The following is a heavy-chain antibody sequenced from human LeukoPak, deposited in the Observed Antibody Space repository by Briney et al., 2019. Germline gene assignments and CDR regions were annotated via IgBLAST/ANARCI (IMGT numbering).Heavy chain of an antibody. Sequence: GRSLRLSCAASGFTFSGYAMHWVRQAPGKGLEWVAVISYDAIDKYYADSVKGRFTISRDNSKNTLHLQMNSLRPEDTAVYYCACYPLEWGGTYYVDYWGQGTLVTVSS. CDR2: ISYDAIDK. V-gene: IGHV3-30*01. D-gene: IGHD3-3*01. CDR1: GFTFSGYA. CDR3: ACYPLEWGGTYYVDY. J-gene: IGHJ4*02.